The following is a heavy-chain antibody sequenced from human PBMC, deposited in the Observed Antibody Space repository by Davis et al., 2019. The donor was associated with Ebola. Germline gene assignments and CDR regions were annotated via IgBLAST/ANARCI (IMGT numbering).Heavy chain of an antibody. CDR2: IYPGDSDT. D-gene: IGHD3-10*01. CDR3: VRRANYYGSGSPDY. J-gene: IGHJ4*02. Sequence: KVSCKGSGYSFTSYWIGWVRQMPGKGLEWMGIIYPGDSDTRYSPSFQGQVTISADKSISTAYLQWSSLKASDTAMYYCVRRANYYGSGSPDYWGQGTLVTVSS. CDR1: GYSFTSYW. V-gene: IGHV5-51*01.